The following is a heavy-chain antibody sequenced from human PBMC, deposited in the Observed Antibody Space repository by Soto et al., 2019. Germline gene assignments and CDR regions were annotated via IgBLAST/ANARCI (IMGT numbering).Heavy chain of an antibody. D-gene: IGHD2-2*01. CDR3: ARDIVVVPVAIPRPYYYYYYGMDV. V-gene: IGHV1-18*01. CDR1: GYTFTSYG. CDR2: ISAYNGNT. J-gene: IGHJ6*02. Sequence: ASVKVSCKASGYTFTSYGISWVRQAPGQGLEWMGWISAYNGNTNYAQKLQGRVTMTTDTSTSTAYMELRSLRSDDTAVYYCARDIVVVPVAIPRPYYYYYYGMDVWGQGTTVTVSS.